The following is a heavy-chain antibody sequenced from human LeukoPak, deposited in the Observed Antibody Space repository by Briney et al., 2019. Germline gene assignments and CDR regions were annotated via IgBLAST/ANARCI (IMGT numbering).Heavy chain of an antibody. J-gene: IGHJ5*02. D-gene: IGHD3-9*01. Sequence: SGGSLRLSCAASGFTFSSHGMNWVRQAPGKGLEWVSGISGSGGNTYYADSVKGRFTISRDSSKNTLYLQMNSLRAEDTAVYYCAKAPSLRYFEPWGQGTLVTVSS. CDR1: GFTFSSHG. CDR3: AKAPSLRYFEP. CDR2: ISGSGGNT. V-gene: IGHV3-23*01.